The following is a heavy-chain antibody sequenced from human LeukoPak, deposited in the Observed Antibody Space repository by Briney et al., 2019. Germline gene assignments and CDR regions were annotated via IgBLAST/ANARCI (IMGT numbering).Heavy chain of an antibody. CDR2: IYTSGST. J-gene: IGHJ4*02. Sequence: SETLSLTCTVSGGSISSYYWSWIRQPAGKGLEWMGRIYTSGSTNYNPSLKSRVTMSVDTSKNKFSLKLSSVTAADTAVYYCARAEDYYGSGSYLDYWGQGTLVTVSS. CDR3: ARAEDYYGSGSYLDY. CDR1: GGSISSYY. D-gene: IGHD3-10*01. V-gene: IGHV4-4*07.